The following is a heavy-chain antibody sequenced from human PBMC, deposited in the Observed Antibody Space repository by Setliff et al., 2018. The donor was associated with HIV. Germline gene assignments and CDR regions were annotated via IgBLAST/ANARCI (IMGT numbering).Heavy chain of an antibody. Sequence: GGSLRLSCAASGFSVSSTYMNWVRQVPGKAPEWVSSISGSGGSTYYADSVRGRLTISRDNSRDTLYLEMSSLRGEDTAIYYCAKGDPWEPHRDAFYIWGHGAMVTVSS. CDR2: ISGSGGST. D-gene: IGHD1-26*01. CDR3: AKGDPWEPHRDAFYI. J-gene: IGHJ3*02. CDR1: GFSVSSTY. V-gene: IGHV3-23*01.